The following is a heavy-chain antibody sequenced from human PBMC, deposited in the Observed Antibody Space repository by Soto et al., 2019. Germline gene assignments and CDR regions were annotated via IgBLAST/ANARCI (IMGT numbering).Heavy chain of an antibody. Sequence: SETLSLTCTVSGGSISSGGYYGSWIRQHPGKGLEWIGYIYYSGSTYYNPSLKSRVTISVDTSKNQFSLKLSSVTAADTAVYYCARVVGGRYFDWTVDYWGQGTLVTVSS. CDR1: GGSISSGGYY. CDR2: IYYSGST. V-gene: IGHV4-31*03. D-gene: IGHD3-9*01. CDR3: ARVVGGRYFDWTVDY. J-gene: IGHJ4*02.